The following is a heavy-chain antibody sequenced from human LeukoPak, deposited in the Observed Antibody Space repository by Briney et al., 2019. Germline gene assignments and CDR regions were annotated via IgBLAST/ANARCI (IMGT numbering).Heavy chain of an antibody. J-gene: IGHJ5*02. CDR1: GSTFSSYG. CDR3: AKRFRDWFDP. V-gene: IGHV3-30*02. CDR2: IRYDGSNK. Sequence: GGSLRLSCAASGSTFSSYGMHWVRQAPGKGLEWVAFIRYDGSNKYYADSVKGRFTISRDNSKNTLYLQMNSLRAEDTAVYYCAKRFRDWFDPWGQGTLVTVSS. D-gene: IGHD3-10*01.